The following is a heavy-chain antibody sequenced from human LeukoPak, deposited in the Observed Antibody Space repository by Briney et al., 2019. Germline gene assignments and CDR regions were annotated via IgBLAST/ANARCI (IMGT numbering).Heavy chain of an antibody. CDR2: IYHSGST. J-gene: IGHJ4*02. Sequence: SETLSLTCAVSGGSISSGGYSWSWIRQPPGKGLEWIGYIYHSGSTYYNPSLKSRVTISVDRSKNQFSLKLSSVTAADTAVYYCARGVGPTVTTDYFDYWGQGTLVTVSS. D-gene: IGHD4-17*01. CDR3: ARGVGPTVTTDYFDY. V-gene: IGHV4-30-2*01. CDR1: GGSISSGGYS.